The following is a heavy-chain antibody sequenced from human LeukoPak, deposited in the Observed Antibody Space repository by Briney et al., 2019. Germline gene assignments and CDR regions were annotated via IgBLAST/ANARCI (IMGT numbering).Heavy chain of an antibody. CDR1: GFTFTSSA. J-gene: IGHJ4*02. D-gene: IGHD1-26*01. CDR2: IVVGSGNT. V-gene: IGHV1-58*01. Sequence: GASVKVSCKASGFTFTSSAVQWVRQARGQRLEWIGWIVVGSGNTNYAQKFQERVTITRDMSTSTAYMELSSLRSEDTAAYYCAADGGGTQSGNYWGQGTLVTVSS. CDR3: AADGGGTQSGNY.